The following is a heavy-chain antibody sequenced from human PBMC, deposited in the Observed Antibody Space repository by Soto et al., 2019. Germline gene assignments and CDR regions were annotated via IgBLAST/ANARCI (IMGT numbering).Heavy chain of an antibody. CDR3: AKGPRYCDSSPCY. V-gene: IGHV3-30*18. CDR2: ISYDGSNK. Sequence: GGSLRLSCAASGFTFSSYGMHWVRQAPGKGLEWVAVISYDGSNKYYADSVKGRFTISRDNSKNTLYLQMNSLRAEDTAVYYCAKGPRYCDSSPCYWGQGTLVTVSS. D-gene: IGHD3-22*01. CDR1: GFTFSSYG. J-gene: IGHJ4*02.